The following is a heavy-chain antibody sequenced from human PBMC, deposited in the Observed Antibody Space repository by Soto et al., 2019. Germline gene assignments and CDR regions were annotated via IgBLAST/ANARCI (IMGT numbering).Heavy chain of an antibody. Sequence: QVQLQESGPGLVKPSQTLSLTCTVSGGSISSGDYYWSWIRQPPGKGLAWIGYIYYSGSTYYNPALQSRVTISVDPSRNQFPLKLSSVTAADTAVYYCARGGHDYGVDYWGQGTLVTVSS. D-gene: IGHD4-17*01. CDR2: IYYSGST. V-gene: IGHV4-30-4*01. CDR1: GGSISSGDYY. CDR3: ARGGHDYGVDY. J-gene: IGHJ4*02.